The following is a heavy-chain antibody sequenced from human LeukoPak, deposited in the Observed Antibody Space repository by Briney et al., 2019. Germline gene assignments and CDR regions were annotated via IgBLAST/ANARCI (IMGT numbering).Heavy chain of an antibody. CDR1: GYTFTSYG. Sequence: ASVKVSCKASGYTFTSYGISWVRQAPGQGLEWMGWISAYNGNTNYAQKLQGRVTMTTDTSTSTAYMELRSLRSDDTAVYYCARGKVAGNEIYYYYYYMDVWGKGTTVTVSS. CDR2: ISAYNGNT. J-gene: IGHJ6*03. CDR3: ARGKVAGNEIYYYYYYMDV. D-gene: IGHD6-19*01. V-gene: IGHV1-18*01.